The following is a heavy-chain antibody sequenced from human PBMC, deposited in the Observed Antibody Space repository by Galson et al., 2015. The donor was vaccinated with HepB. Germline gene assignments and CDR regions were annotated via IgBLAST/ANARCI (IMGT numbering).Heavy chain of an antibody. CDR3: ATSVGIAAAGTYYYGMDV. J-gene: IGHJ6*02. V-gene: IGHV1-24*01. Sequence: SVKVSCKVSGYTLTELSMHWVRQAPGKGLEWMGGFDPEDGETIYAQKFQGRVTMAEDTSTDTAYMELSSLRSEDTAVYYCATSVGIAAAGTYYYGMDVWGQGTTVTVSS. CDR2: FDPEDGET. CDR1: GYTLTELS. D-gene: IGHD6-13*01.